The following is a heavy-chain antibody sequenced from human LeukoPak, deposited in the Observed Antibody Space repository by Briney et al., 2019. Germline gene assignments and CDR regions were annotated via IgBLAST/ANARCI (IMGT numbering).Heavy chain of an antibody. CDR2: IYYSGST. Sequence: SETMSLTCTVSGGSISSSSYYWGWIRQPPGKGLEWIGSIYYSGSTYYNPSLKSRVTISVDTSKNQFSLKLSSVTAADTAVYYCASGCSSTSCPDYWGQGTLVTVSS. CDR1: GGSISSSSYY. V-gene: IGHV4-39*07. D-gene: IGHD2-2*01. J-gene: IGHJ4*02. CDR3: ASGCSSTSCPDY.